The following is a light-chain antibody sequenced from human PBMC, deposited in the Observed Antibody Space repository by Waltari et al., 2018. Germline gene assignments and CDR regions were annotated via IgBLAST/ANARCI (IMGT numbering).Light chain of an antibody. CDR3: TSYSASATPYV. J-gene: IGLJ1*01. Sequence: QSVFTQPASVSGPPGQSIPISCSGTNLHIDGYNYVSWYQRHPGMAPKLLIYDVRFRPSGVSSRFSASKSGTTASLTISGLQPDDEAEYFCTSYSASATPYVFGTGTKVTV. CDR2: DVR. CDR1: NLHIDGYNY. V-gene: IGLV2-14*01.